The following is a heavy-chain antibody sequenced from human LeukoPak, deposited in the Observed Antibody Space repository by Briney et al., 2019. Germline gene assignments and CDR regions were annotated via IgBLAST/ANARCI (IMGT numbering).Heavy chain of an antibody. V-gene: IGHV1-46*01. D-gene: IGHD1-26*01. J-gene: IGHJ6*03. Sequence: ASVKVSCKASGYTFTSYYMHWVRQAPGQGLEWMGIINPSGGSTSYAQEFQGRDTMTRDTSTSPVYMELSSLRSEDTAVYYCARDLALVRDGGSFDYYYYMDVWGKGTTVTVSS. CDR2: INPSGGST. CDR1: GYTFTSYY. CDR3: ARDLALVRDGGSFDYYYYMDV.